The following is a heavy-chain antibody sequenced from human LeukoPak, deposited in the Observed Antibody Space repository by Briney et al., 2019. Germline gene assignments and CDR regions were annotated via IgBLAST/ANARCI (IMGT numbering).Heavy chain of an antibody. Sequence: GGSLRLSCAASGFTVSSYAMSWVRQAPGKGLEWVSAISGSGVSTYYADSVTGRFTISRDNSKNTLYLQMISLRAEDTAVYYCAKGRSPHYDILTGRIFDYWGQGTLVTVSS. V-gene: IGHV3-23*01. CDR3: AKGRSPHYDILTGRIFDY. D-gene: IGHD3-9*01. J-gene: IGHJ4*02. CDR1: GFTVSSYA. CDR2: ISGSGVST.